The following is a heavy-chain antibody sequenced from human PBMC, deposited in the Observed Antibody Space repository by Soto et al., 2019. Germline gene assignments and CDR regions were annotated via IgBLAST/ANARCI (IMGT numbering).Heavy chain of an antibody. Sequence: PWGSLRLSCAASGFTFSSYWMHCVRQAPWKGLVWVSRINSDGSSTSYADSVKGRFTISRDNAKNTLYLQMNSLRAADTAVYYCARDTPPRHHYYYGMDVWGQGTTVTVSS. CDR1: GFTFSSYW. J-gene: IGHJ6*02. CDR2: INSDGSST. V-gene: IGHV3-74*01. CDR3: ARDTPPRHHYYYGMDV.